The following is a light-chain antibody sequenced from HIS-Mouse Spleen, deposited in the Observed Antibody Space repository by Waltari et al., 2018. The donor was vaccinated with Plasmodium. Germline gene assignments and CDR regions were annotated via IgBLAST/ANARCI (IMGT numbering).Light chain of an antibody. J-gene: IGLJ3*02. Sequence: SYELTQPPSVSVSPGQTARITCSGDALPKQYAYWYQQKPGQAPVLVIYKDSERPSGIPERFSGSSSGTTVTLTISGVQAEDEADYYCQSADSSGTPNWVFGGGTKLIVL. CDR3: QSADSSGTPNWV. V-gene: IGLV3-25*03. CDR1: ALPKQY. CDR2: KDS.